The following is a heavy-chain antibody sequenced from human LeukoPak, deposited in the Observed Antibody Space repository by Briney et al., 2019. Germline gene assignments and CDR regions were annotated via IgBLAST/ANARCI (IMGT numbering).Heavy chain of an antibody. CDR2: IIPIFVTS. V-gene: IGHV1-69*13. Sequence: SVKVSCKASGGTFSSYAISWVRQAPGQGLEWMGGIIPIFVTSNYAQKFDGRGTITADEYTSTAYMELSSLRSEDTAVYYCARDALKDGYNYVGHWGQGTLVTVSS. D-gene: IGHD5-24*01. J-gene: IGHJ4*02. CDR1: GGTFSSYA. CDR3: ARDALKDGYNYVGH.